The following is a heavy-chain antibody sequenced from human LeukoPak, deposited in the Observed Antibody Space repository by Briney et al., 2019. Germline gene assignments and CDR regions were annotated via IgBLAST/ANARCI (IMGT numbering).Heavy chain of an antibody. J-gene: IGHJ4*02. CDR3: AKVPSYDYSGSTRGSIDF. CDR1: GDSFSSVTDY. CDR2: GDYSGGT. D-gene: IGHD3-22*01. V-gene: IGHV4-39*07. Sequence: PSETLSLTCTVSGDSFSSVTDYWAWIRQPPGKGLEWIASGDYSGGTYYNPSLESRVAISADMSKNQFSLKLTSVTGADTAVYYCAKVPSYDYSGSTRGSIDFWGQGTLVTVSS.